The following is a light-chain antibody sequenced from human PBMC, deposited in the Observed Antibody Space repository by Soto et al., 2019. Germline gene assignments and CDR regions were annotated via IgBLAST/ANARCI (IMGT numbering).Light chain of an antibody. V-gene: IGLV2-11*01. Sequence: QSALAQPRSVSGSPGQSVTVSCTGTSTDVGGYDYVSWYQHHPGKAPKHMIYDVSKRPSGVPDRFSGSKSGNTASLTISGLQAEDEADYYCCSYAGSYTWVFGGGTKVTVL. CDR3: CSYAGSYTWV. CDR1: STDVGGYDY. J-gene: IGLJ3*02. CDR2: DVS.